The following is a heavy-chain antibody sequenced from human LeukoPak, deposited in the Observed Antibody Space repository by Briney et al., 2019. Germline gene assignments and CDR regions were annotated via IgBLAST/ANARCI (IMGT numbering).Heavy chain of an antibody. CDR2: FDPEDGET. Sequence: ASVKVSCKVSGYTPTELSMHWVRQAPGKGLEWMGGFDPEDGETIYAQKFQGRVTMTEDTSTDTAYMELSSLRSEDTAVYYCASTLISSYYYDSSGKNWFDPWGQGTLVTVSS. J-gene: IGHJ5*02. D-gene: IGHD3-22*01. CDR1: GYTPTELS. V-gene: IGHV1-24*01. CDR3: ASTLISSYYYDSSGKNWFDP.